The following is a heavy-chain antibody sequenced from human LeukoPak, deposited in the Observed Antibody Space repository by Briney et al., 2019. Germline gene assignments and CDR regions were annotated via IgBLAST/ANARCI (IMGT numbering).Heavy chain of an antibody. CDR1: GFTFSSYA. CDR3: AKATGYLL. Sequence: GGSLRLSCAASGFTFSSYAMSWVRQAPGKGLEWVSTISNSDYSTYYADSVKGRFTNSRANSENTLYLQMNNLRAEDTAVYYCAKATGYLLWGQGTLVTVSS. V-gene: IGHV3-23*01. D-gene: IGHD1-14*01. CDR2: ISNSDYST. J-gene: IGHJ4*02.